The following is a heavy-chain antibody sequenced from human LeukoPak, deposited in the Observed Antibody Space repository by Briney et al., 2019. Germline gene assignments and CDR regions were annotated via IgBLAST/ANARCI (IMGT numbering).Heavy chain of an antibody. CDR3: ARGAHKRDDYGGFFDY. Sequence: GGSLRLSCAASGFTFSTFAMHWVRLSPGKGLEWVSSITGSGPYMLYADSVKGRFTISRDNSKNTLYVQMNSLRAEDTAVYYCARGAHKRDDYGGFFDYWGQGTLVTVSS. D-gene: IGHD4-23*01. CDR2: ITGSGPYM. CDR1: GFTFSTFA. J-gene: IGHJ4*02. V-gene: IGHV3-21*01.